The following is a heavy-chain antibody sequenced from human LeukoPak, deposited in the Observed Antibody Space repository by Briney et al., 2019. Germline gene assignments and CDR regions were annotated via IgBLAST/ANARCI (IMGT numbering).Heavy chain of an antibody. D-gene: IGHD3-22*01. CDR2: IYPGDSDT. J-gene: IGHJ4*02. V-gene: IGHV5-51*01. CDR3: ARHEAYYYDSSGYYLWDY. CDR1: GYSFSNYW. Sequence: PGESLKISCKGSGYSFSNYWIGWVRQMPGRGLEWMGIIYPGDSDTRYSPSFQGQVTISADKSISTAYLQWSSLKASDTAMYYCARHEAYYYDSSGYYLWDYWGQGTLVTVSS.